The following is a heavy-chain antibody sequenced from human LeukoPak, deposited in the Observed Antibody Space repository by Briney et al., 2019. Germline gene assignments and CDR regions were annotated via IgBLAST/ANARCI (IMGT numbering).Heavy chain of an antibody. CDR1: GYTFTSYY. Sequence: ASVKVSCKASGYTFTSYYMHWVRQAPGQGLEWMGIINPSGGSTSYAQKFQGRVTMTRDTSTSTVYMELSSLRAEDTAVYYRAKDLNYGFDYWGQGTLVTVSS. D-gene: IGHD4-11*01. CDR3: AKDLNYGFDY. V-gene: IGHV1-46*01. J-gene: IGHJ4*02. CDR2: INPSGGST.